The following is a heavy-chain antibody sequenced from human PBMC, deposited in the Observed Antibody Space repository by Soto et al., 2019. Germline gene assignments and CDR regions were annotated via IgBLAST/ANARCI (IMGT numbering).Heavy chain of an antibody. D-gene: IGHD6-13*01. CDR1: GYTFTSFG. Sequence: GASVKVSCKASGYTFTSFGVNWVRQAPGQGLEWMGWINAYNGNTNYAQKFQGRVTMTADTSTSTAFMEVRSLRSDDTAIYYCATGAAGVAAHVIWSQGTLVTVSS. CDR2: INAYNGNT. V-gene: IGHV1-18*01. CDR3: ATGAAGVAAHVI. J-gene: IGHJ4*02.